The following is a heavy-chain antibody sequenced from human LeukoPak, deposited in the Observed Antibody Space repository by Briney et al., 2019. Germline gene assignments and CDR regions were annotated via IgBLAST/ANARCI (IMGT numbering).Heavy chain of an antibody. CDR1: GFSLSNYW. Sequence: QPGGSLRLSCAASGFSLSNYWMDWVRQAPGKGLEWVAVISYDGSNKYYADSVKGRFTISRDNSKNTLYLQMNSLRAEDTAVYYCARDRDSTSLSYYYGMDVWGQGTTVTVSS. D-gene: IGHD2-2*01. CDR2: ISYDGSNK. V-gene: IGHV3-30-3*01. J-gene: IGHJ6*02. CDR3: ARDRDSTSLSYYYGMDV.